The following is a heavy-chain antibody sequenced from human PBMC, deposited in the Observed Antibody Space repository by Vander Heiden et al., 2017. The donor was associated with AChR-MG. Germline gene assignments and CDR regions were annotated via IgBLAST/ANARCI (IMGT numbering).Heavy chain of an antibody. J-gene: IGHJ4*02. CDR3: GKDMGVGSLSGTLDY. CDR2: ISREGRYT. V-gene: IGHV3-43*01. Sequence: EVQLVESGGVVIPPGGSLRLSCAASGFKFDDYTMHWVRQAPGKGLEWVSLISREGRYTYYADSVKGRFTISRDNSGNSLFLRMNSLRTDDTALYYCGKDMGVGSLSGTLDYWGQGTLVTVSS. CDR1: GFKFDDYT. D-gene: IGHD3-3*01.